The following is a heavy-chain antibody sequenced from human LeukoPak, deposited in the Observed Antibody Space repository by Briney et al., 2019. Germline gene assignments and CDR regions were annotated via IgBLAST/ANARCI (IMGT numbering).Heavy chain of an antibody. CDR1: GYSISSGYY. J-gene: IGHJ4*02. Sequence: SETLSLTCTVSGYSISSGYYWGWIRQPPGKGLEWIGSIYKTGSTYYNPSLQGRVTISRDTSKNQFSLKLSSVTAADTAVYYCAGGSYRVGYYYFDYWGQGTLVTVSS. V-gene: IGHV4-38-2*02. D-gene: IGHD1-26*01. CDR3: AGGSYRVGYYYFDY. CDR2: IYKTGST.